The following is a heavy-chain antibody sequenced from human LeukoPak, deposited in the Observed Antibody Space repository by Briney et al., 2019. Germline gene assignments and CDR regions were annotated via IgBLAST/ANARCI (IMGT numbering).Heavy chain of an antibody. CDR3: ARGFWSSSSSGISWFDP. Sequence: ASVKVSCKASGGTFSSYAISWVRQAPGQGLEWMGGIIPIFGTANYAQKFQGRVTITADESTSTTYMELSSLRSEDTAVYYCARGFWSSSSSGISWFDPWGQGTLVTVSS. CDR2: IIPIFGTA. J-gene: IGHJ5*02. CDR1: GGTFSSYA. D-gene: IGHD3-3*01. V-gene: IGHV1-69*13.